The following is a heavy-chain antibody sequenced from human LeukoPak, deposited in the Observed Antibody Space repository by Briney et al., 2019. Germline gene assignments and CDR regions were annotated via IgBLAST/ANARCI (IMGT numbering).Heavy chain of an antibody. J-gene: IGHJ3*02. CDR1: GGSISSYY. CDR3: GGIQLWLNAFDI. CDR2: IYTSGST. D-gene: IGHD5-18*01. V-gene: IGHV4-4*07. Sequence: SETLSLTCTVSGGSISSYYWSWIRQPAGKGLEWTGRIYTSGSTNYNPSLKSRVTISVDTSKNQFSLKLSSVTAADTAVYYCGGIQLWLNAFDIWGQGTMVTVSS.